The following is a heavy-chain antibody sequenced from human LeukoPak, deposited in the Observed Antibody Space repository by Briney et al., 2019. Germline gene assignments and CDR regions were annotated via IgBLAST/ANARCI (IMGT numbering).Heavy chain of an antibody. CDR2: IIPIFGTA. J-gene: IGHJ3*02. CDR1: GGTFSSYA. V-gene: IGHV1-69*05. Sequence: ASVKVSCKASGGTFSSYAISWVRQAPGQGLEWMGGIIPIFGTANYAQKLQGRVTMTTDTSTSTAYMELRSLRSDDTAVYYCARYDYERGRVFDIWGQGTMVTVSS. CDR3: ARYDYERGRVFDI. D-gene: IGHD3-16*01.